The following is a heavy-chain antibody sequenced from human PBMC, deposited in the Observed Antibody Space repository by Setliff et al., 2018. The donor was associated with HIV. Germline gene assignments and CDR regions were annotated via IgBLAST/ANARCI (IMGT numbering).Heavy chain of an antibody. CDR3: AQAQTSVSGSYYQYLQH. Sequence: GGSLRLSCAVSGFTFSSHWMVWVRQAPGKGLEWVANINQDGSEKNYVDSVKGRFTISRDNAKNSLFLQMNSLRAEDTAVYYCAQAQTSVSGSYYQYLQHWGQGTLVTVSS. CDR1: GFTFSSHW. J-gene: IGHJ1*01. V-gene: IGHV3-7*01. D-gene: IGHD3-10*01. CDR2: INQDGSEK.